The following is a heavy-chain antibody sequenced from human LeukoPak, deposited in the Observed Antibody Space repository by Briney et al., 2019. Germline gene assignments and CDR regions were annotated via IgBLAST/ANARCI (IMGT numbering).Heavy chain of an antibody. V-gene: IGHV3-30*18. Sequence: PGRSLRLSCAASGFTFSSYGMHRVRQAPGKGLEWVAVISYDGSNKYYADSVKGRFTISRDNSKNTLYLQMNSLRAEDTAVYYCAKGPYGDYDYWGQGTLVTVSS. D-gene: IGHD4-17*01. CDR1: GFTFSSYG. CDR2: ISYDGSNK. J-gene: IGHJ4*02. CDR3: AKGPYGDYDY.